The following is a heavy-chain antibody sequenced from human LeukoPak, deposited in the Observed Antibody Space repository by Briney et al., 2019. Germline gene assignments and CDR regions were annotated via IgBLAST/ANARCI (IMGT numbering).Heavy chain of an antibody. CDR2: IIPIFGTA. D-gene: IGHD2-2*02. J-gene: IGHJ4*02. CDR1: GGTFSSYA. CDR3: ASRGLGYCSSTSCYTGGYLFDY. V-gene: IGHV1-69*01. Sequence: ASVKVSCMASGGTFSSYAISWVRQAPGQGLEWMGGIIPIFGTANYAQKFQGRVTITADESTSTAYMELRSLRSEDTAVYYCASRGLGYCSSTSCYTGGYLFDYWGQGTLVTVSS.